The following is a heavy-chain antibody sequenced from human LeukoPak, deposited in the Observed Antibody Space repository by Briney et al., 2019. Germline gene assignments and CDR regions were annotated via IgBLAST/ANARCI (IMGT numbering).Heavy chain of an antibody. CDR3: AREDYGGNSGTYFDY. CDR2: TYYRSKWYN. Sequence: SQTLSLTCAISGDSVSSSSAAWNWIRQSPSGGLEWLGRTYYRSKWYNEYAASVRSRITINPDTSKNQFSLQLSSATPEDTAAYYCAREDYGGNSGTYFDYWGQGTLVTVSS. D-gene: IGHD4-23*01. V-gene: IGHV6-1*01. CDR1: GDSVSSSSAA. J-gene: IGHJ4*02.